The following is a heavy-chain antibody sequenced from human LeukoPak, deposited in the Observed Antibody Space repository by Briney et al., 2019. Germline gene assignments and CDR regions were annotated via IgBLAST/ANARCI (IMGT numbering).Heavy chain of an antibody. V-gene: IGHV4-34*01. CDR1: GGSFSGYY. D-gene: IGHD3-10*01. CDR3: ARERYYYGSGSNWFDP. CDR2: INHSGST. Sequence: SETLSLTCAVYGGSFSGYYWSWIRQPPGKGLEWIGEINHSGSTNYNPSLKSRVTISVDTSKNQFSLKLSSVTAADTAVYYWARERYYYGSGSNWFDPWGQGTLVTVSS. J-gene: IGHJ5*02.